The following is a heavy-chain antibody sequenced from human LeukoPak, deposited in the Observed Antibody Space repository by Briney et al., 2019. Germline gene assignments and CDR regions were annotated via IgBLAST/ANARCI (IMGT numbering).Heavy chain of an antibody. V-gene: IGHV4-59*01. CDR2: IYYSGST. CDR3: ARGTTPIYFDY. J-gene: IGHJ4*02. D-gene: IGHD4-17*01. Sequence: PSETLSLTCTVSGGSISSYYWSWIRQPPGKGLEWIGYIYYSGSTNYNPSLKSRVTISVDTSKNQFSLKLSSVTAADTAVYYCARGTTPIYFDYWGQGTLVTVSS. CDR1: GGSISSYY.